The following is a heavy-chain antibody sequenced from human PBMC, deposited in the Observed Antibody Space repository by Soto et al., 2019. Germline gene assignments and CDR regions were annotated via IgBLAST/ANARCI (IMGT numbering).Heavy chain of an antibody. V-gene: IGHV1-46*01. CDR1: GYTFTSYY. J-gene: IGHJ5*02. D-gene: IGHD5-18*01. CDR3: ARVGYSYGWRDWFDP. CDR2: INPSGGST. Sequence: QVQLVQSGAEVKKPGASVKVSCKASGYTFTSYYMHWVRQAPGQGLEWMGIINPSGGSTSYAQKFQGRVTMPRDASTSTVYMELSSLRSEDTAVYYCARVGYSYGWRDWFDPWGQGTLVTVSS.